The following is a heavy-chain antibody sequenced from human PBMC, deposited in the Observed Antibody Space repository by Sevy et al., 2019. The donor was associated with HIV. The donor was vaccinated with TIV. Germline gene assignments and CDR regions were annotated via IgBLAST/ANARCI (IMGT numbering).Heavy chain of an antibody. D-gene: IGHD1-26*01. CDR3: ARAPSGSQGPGQYFQH. CDR2: ISGYNGDT. V-gene: IGHV1-18*01. CDR1: GYTFNSYV. J-gene: IGHJ1*01. Sequence: ASVKVSCKASGYTFNSYVITWVRQAPGQGLEWMGEISGYNGDTKYGQKFQGRVTMTTDPSTSTAYMELRSLKSDDTAVYYCARAPSGSQGPGQYFQHWGQGTLVTVSS.